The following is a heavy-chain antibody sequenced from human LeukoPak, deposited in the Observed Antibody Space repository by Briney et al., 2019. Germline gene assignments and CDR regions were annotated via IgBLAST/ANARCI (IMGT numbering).Heavy chain of an antibody. V-gene: IGHV1-24*01. J-gene: IGHJ4*02. Sequence: ASVKVSCKVSGHTLSDLSVHWVRQAPGKGLEWVGGLQPEDAETVYAQSFQGRVTMTEDTSTETAYMELSSLRSEDTAVYYCAAVLIYGGHLSYWGQGTLVTVS. CDR1: GHTLSDLS. CDR3: AAVLIYGGHLSY. CDR2: LQPEDAET. D-gene: IGHD5-12*01.